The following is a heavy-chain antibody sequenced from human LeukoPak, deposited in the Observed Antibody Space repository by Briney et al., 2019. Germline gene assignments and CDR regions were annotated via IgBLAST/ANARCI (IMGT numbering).Heavy chain of an antibody. Sequence: GGSLRPSCEASGFTFSTYWMNWVRQAPGKGLEWVANIKQDGSEKYYVDSVKGRFTISRDNAKNSLYLQMNSLRAEDTAVYYCARPYSVGWSLPAYWGQGNMVTVSS. J-gene: IGHJ4*02. D-gene: IGHD6-19*01. V-gene: IGHV3-7*01. CDR3: ARPYSVGWSLPAY. CDR2: IKQDGSEK. CDR1: GFTFSTYW.